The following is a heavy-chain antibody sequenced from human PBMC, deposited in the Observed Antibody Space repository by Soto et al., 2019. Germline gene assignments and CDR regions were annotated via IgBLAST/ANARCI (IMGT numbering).Heavy chain of an antibody. Sequence: EVQLLESGGGLVQPGGSLRLSFTASGFTFSSYAMSWVRQAPGKGLEWVSAISGSGGNTYYADSVKGRFTISRDNSKNTLYLQMNSLRAEDTAVYYCAKSITARPFDYWGQGALVTVSS. D-gene: IGHD6-6*01. CDR2: ISGSGGNT. V-gene: IGHV3-23*01. J-gene: IGHJ4*02. CDR3: AKSITARPFDY. CDR1: GFTFSSYA.